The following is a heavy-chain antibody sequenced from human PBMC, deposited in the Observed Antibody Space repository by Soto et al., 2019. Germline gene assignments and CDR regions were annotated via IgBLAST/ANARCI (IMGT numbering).Heavy chain of an antibody. D-gene: IGHD1-26*01. CDR3: ARQYSGAYYIY. V-gene: IGHV1-18*04. Sequence: ASVTVSCKASGYPFTTYGINWVRQAPGQGLEWMGWINIYNGDTNYAEKVQGRVTMSTDTSTTTAYMELRSLTSDDTAVYYCARQYSGAYYIYWGQGTLVTVSS. J-gene: IGHJ4*02. CDR1: GYPFTTYG. CDR2: INIYNGDT.